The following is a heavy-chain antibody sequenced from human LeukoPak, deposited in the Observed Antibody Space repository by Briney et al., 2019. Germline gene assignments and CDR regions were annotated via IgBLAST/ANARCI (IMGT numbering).Heavy chain of an antibody. Sequence: GGSLRLSCAASGFTFSTYSMNWVRQAPGKGLEWVGRIKSKTDGGTTDHAAPVKGRFTISRDDSKNTLYLQMNTLKTEDTAVYYCITDLGSGRRNDAFDIWGQGTLVTVSS. CDR3: ITDLGSGRRNDAFDI. CDR1: GFTFSTYS. V-gene: IGHV3-15*07. D-gene: IGHD3-10*01. J-gene: IGHJ3*02. CDR2: IKSKTDGGTT.